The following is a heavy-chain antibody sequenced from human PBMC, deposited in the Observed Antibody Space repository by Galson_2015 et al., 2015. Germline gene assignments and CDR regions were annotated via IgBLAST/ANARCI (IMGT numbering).Heavy chain of an antibody. J-gene: IGHJ5*02. Sequence: SYWIGWVRQMPGKGLEWMGIIHPDDSDTRYSPSFQGQVIMSVDKSIRTAYLQWSSLKASDTAMYYCARLATAGSSWFDPWGQGTLVTVSS. CDR3: ARLATAGSSWFDP. CDR2: IHPDDSDT. D-gene: IGHD6-13*01. V-gene: IGHV5-51*01. CDR1: SYW.